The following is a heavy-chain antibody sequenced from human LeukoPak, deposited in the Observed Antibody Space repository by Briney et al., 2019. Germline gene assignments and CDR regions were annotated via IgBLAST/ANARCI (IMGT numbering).Heavy chain of an antibody. Sequence: PSETLSLTCAVSGYSLSSGYYWGWIRQPPGEGLEWIGRIYHSGSTYYNPSLKSRVTISVDTSKNQFSLKLSSVTAADTAVYYCARQRHYYGSGSYLHAFDIWGQGTMVTVSS. CDR2: IYHSGST. CDR3: ARQRHYYGSGSYLHAFDI. CDR1: GYSLSSGYY. V-gene: IGHV4-38-2*01. J-gene: IGHJ3*02. D-gene: IGHD3-10*01.